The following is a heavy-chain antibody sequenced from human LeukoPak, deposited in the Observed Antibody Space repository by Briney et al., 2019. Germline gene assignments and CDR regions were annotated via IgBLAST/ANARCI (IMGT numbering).Heavy chain of an antibody. D-gene: IGHD5-24*01. V-gene: IGHV3-48*01. Sequence: PGGSLRLSCAASGFTFSDYSMNWVRQAPGKGLEWISYIGIDSGNTNYADSVKGRFTISGDKAKNSLYLQMNSLRLEDTAVYYCARDYKYAFDNWAQGTLVTVSS. CDR1: GFTFSDYS. CDR3: ARDYKYAFDN. J-gene: IGHJ4*02. CDR2: IGIDSGNT.